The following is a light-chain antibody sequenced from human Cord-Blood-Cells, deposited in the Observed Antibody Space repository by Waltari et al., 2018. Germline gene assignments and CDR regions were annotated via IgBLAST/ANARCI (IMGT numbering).Light chain of an antibody. J-gene: IGLJ1*01. CDR1: SSNIGSNT. V-gene: IGLV1-44*01. Sequence: GQRVTISCSGSSSNIGSNTVNWYHQLPGTAPKLLIYSNNQRPSGVPDRFSGSKSGTSASLAISGLQSEDEPYYYCAAWHDSLNGHYVFGTGTKVTVL. CDR2: SNN. CDR3: AAWHDSLNGHYV.